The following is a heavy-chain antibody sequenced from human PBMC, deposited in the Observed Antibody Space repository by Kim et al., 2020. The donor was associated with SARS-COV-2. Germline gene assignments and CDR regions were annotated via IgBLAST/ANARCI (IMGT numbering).Heavy chain of an antibody. V-gene: IGHV2-70*01. Sequence: SGPTLVNPTQTLTLTCTFSGFSLSTSGMCVSWIRQPPGKALEWLALIDWDDDKYYSTSLKTRLTISKDTSKNQVVLTMTNMDPVDTATCYCARTWIGEYYGSGRRYNSFGPWGQETLLTVSS. CDR1: GFSLSTSGMC. CDR2: IDWDDDK. CDR3: ARTWIGEYYGSGRRYNSFGP. J-gene: IGHJ5*02. D-gene: IGHD3-10*01.